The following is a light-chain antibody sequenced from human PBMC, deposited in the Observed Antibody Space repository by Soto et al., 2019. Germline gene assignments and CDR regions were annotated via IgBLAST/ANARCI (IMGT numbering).Light chain of an antibody. CDR1: ENINTW. J-gene: IGKJ1*01. CDR3: QQYKSYWT. V-gene: IGKV1-5*03. CDR2: KAS. Sequence: DSVTISCRASENINTWLAWYQQQPGKAPKLLIYKASSLQSGAPPRFSGTGSGTEFTLTISSLQPDDFAIYYCQQYKSYWTFGQGTKVDIK.